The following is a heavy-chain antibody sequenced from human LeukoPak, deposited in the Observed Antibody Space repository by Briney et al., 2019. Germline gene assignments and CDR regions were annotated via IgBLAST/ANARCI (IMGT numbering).Heavy chain of an antibody. Sequence: TGGSLRLSCAASGFTFSSYAWSWVRQAPGKGLEWFAAISGSGSSKYYAYSVKGRFTIARDNSKNTLYLQMNSLREEDTAVYYCANLCGGDCYGAFDMWGEGTMVTVSS. CDR1: GFTFSSYA. CDR3: ANLCGGDCYGAFDM. D-gene: IGHD2-21*02. V-gene: IGHV3-23*01. J-gene: IGHJ3*02. CDR2: ISGSGSSK.